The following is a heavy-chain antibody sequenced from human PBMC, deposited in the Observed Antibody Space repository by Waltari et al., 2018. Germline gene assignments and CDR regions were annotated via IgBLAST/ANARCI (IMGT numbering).Heavy chain of an antibody. Sequence: QVQLVQSGAEVKKPGSSVKVSCKASGGTFSSYAISWVRQAPGTGVEWMGGIIPIFGTANYAPKFQGSVTINADESTSTADMELSSLGSEDTAVYYCARERERAYSSSYRSAFDIWGQGTMVTVSS. CDR3: ARERERAYSSSYRSAFDI. V-gene: IGHV1-69*12. CDR2: IIPIFGTA. J-gene: IGHJ3*02. CDR1: GGTFSSYA. D-gene: IGHD6-13*01.